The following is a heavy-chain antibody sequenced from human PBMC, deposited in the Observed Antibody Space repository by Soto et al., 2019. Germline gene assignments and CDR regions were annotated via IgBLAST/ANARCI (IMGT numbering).Heavy chain of an antibody. J-gene: IGHJ3*02. V-gene: IGHV4-59*01. CDR2: IYYSGST. D-gene: IGHD2-15*01. Sequence: QVQLQESGPGLVKPSETLSLTCTVSGGSIGSYYWRWIRQPPGKGLEWIGYIYYSGSTNYNPSLKSRVTISVDTSKNQFSLKRSSVTAADTAVDYCARERPRVVAGAFDIWGQGTMVTVSS. CDR1: GGSIGSYY. CDR3: ARERPRVVAGAFDI.